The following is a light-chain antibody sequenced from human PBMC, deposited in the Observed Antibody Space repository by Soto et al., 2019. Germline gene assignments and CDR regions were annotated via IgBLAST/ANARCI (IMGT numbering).Light chain of an antibody. V-gene: IGKV1-39*01. Sequence: DIQMTQSPSSVSAYVGDRVTLTCRASQTISSYLHWYPQKPGKAHTLLMYAAASLQSGVPSRVRGSGSGTDFTLTIISLQQQEWATYDCHQSYTTHLTFGGGTTVQIK. CDR3: HQSYTTHLT. CDR2: AAA. CDR1: QTISSY. J-gene: IGKJ4*01.